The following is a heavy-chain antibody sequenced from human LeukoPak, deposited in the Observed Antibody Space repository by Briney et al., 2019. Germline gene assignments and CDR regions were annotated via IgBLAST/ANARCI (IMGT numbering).Heavy chain of an antibody. CDR1: GFTFSSYA. CDR3: ARQSYCSSTSCYTKAPDY. D-gene: IGHD2-2*02. J-gene: IGHJ4*02. CDR2: IISNGGST. Sequence: PGGSLRLSCAASGFTFSSYAMHWVRQAPGKGLEYFSAIISNGGSTYYANSVKGRFTISRDNSKNTLYLQMGSLRAEDMAVYYCARQSYCSSTSCYTKAPDYWGQGTLVTVSS. V-gene: IGHV3-64*01.